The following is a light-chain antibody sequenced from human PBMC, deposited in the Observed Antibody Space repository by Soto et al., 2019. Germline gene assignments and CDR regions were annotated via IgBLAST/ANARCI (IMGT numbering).Light chain of an antibody. J-gene: IGLJ1*01. V-gene: IGLV2-8*01. CDR3: CSYTTSSTYV. Sequence: QSALTQHPSASGSPGQTVAISCTGTSSDVGTYNYVSWYQQHPGKAPKLMIYDVIQRPSGVPARFSGSKSGNTASLTVSGLQPEDEADYYCCSYTTSSTYVFGTGTKLTVL. CDR2: DVI. CDR1: SSDVGTYNY.